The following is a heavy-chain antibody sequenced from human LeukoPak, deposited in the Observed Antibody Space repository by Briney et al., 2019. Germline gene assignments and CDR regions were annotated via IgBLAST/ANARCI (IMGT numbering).Heavy chain of an antibody. CDR2: ISGSGGST. J-gene: IGHJ6*02. Sequence: GGSLRLSCAASGFTFSSYAMSWVRQAPGKGLEWVSAISGSGGSTYYADSVKGRFTISRDNSKNTLYLQMNSLRAEDTAVYYCARLSADRGDYYYGMDVWGQGTTVTVSS. D-gene: IGHD1-26*01. V-gene: IGHV3-23*01. CDR3: ARLSADRGDYYYGMDV. CDR1: GFTFSSYA.